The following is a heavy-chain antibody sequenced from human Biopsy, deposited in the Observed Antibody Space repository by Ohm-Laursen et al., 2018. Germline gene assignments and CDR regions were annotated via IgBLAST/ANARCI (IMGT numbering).Heavy chain of an antibody. V-gene: IGHV4-39*01. CDR1: GGSISSGSNY. J-gene: IGHJ4*02. D-gene: IGHD5-24*01. CDR3: ARHDGNGPFALDS. Sequence: TLSLTCTVSGGSISSGSNYWAWIRQSPGKGLEWIGSVYHSGTTYYSPSLKSRVTISVDTSKNQLSLKVTSVTAADTAAYYCARHDGNGPFALDSWGQGTLVTVSS. CDR2: VYHSGTT.